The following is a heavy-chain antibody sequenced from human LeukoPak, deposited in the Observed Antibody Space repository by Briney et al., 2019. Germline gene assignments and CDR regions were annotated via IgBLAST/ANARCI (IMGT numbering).Heavy chain of an antibody. Sequence: SETLSLPCTVSGGSISSYYWSWIRQPPGKGLEGIGYIYYSGSTNYNPSLKSRVTISLNKSQNQFSLTRSSVTAADTAVYYCAREKPIAVAGTGYFDYWGQGTLVTVSS. D-gene: IGHD6-19*01. CDR3: AREKPIAVAGTGYFDY. V-gene: IGHV4-59*12. J-gene: IGHJ4*02. CDR1: GGSISSYY. CDR2: IYYSGST.